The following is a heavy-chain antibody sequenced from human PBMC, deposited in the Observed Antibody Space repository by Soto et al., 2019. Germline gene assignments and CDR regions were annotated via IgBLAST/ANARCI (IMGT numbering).Heavy chain of an antibody. CDR1: GGSISSYY. Sequence: PSETLSLTCTVSGGSISSYYWSWIRQPPGKGLEWIGYIYYSGSTYYNPSLKSRVTISVDTSKNQFSLKLSSVTAADTAVYYCARLRYFDWLLTLRPGTSIDYWGQGILVTVSS. J-gene: IGHJ4*02. CDR2: IYYSGST. D-gene: IGHD3-9*01. CDR3: ARLRYFDWLLTLRPGTSIDY. V-gene: IGHV4-59*08.